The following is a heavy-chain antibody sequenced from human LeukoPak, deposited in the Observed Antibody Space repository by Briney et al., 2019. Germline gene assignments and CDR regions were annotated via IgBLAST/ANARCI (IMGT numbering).Heavy chain of an antibody. V-gene: IGHV1-69*06. CDR1: GGTFSSYA. Sequence: SVKVSCKASGGTFSSYAISWVRQAPGQGLEWMGRIIPIFGAANHAQKFQGRVTITADKSTSTAYMELSSLRSEDTAVYYCASPAGYYDSSGFHLWGRGTLVTVSS. CDR2: IIPIFGAA. CDR3: ASPAGYYDSSGFHL. J-gene: IGHJ2*01. D-gene: IGHD3-22*01.